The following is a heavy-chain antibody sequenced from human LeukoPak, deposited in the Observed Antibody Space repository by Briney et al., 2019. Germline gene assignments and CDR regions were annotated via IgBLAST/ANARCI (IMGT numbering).Heavy chain of an antibody. CDR3: AKDLATVHRGAMDV. CDR1: GFTFSSYW. Sequence: PGGSLRLSCAASGFTFSSYWMHWVRQAPGKGLVWVSRINSDGSSTSYADSVKGRFTISRDNAKNTLYLQMNSLRAEDTAVYYCAKDLATVHRGAMDVWGKGTTVTISS. CDR2: INSDGSST. J-gene: IGHJ6*04. D-gene: IGHD5-24*01. V-gene: IGHV3-74*01.